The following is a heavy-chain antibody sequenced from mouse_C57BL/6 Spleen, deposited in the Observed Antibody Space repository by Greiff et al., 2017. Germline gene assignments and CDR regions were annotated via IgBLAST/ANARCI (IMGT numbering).Heavy chain of an antibody. CDR2: FHPYGGST. CDR1: GSTFTSYW. V-gene: IGHV1-64*01. J-gene: IGHJ4*01. Sequence: VQLQQSGAELVKPGASVKLSCKASGSTFTSYWMHWVKQRTGQGLEWIGMFHPYGGSTKYNEKFKGKATMTVDKSSSTAYMQLSILTSEVSAVDYGAPYYDGRERYAIDYWGQGTSVTVSS. D-gene: IGHD1-1*01. CDR3: APYYDGRERYAIDY.